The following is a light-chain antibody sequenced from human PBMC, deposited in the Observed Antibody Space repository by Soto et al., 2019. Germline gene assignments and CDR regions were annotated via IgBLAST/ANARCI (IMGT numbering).Light chain of an antibody. V-gene: IGKV1-5*03. J-gene: IGKJ4*01. CDR1: QTISSW. CDR2: KAS. Sequence: DIQMTQSPSTLSGSVGDRVTITCRASQTISSWLAWYQQKPGKAPKLLIYKASTLKSGVPSRFSGGGSGTDFTLTIDRLQPEDFATYYCQQVDVYPSTFGGGTKVDIK. CDR3: QQVDVYPST.